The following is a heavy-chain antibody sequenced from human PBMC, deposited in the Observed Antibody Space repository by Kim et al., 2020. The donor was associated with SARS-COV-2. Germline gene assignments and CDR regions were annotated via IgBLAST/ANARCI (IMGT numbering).Heavy chain of an antibody. J-gene: IGHJ2*01. Sequence: SETLSLTCTVSGYSISSGYHWGWIRQPPGKGLEWIGSIYHSGSTYYNPSLKSRVTISVDTSKNQFSLKLSSVTAADTAVYYCARDRITGVAGPGYYDLWGRGTLVTVSS. CDR2: IYHSGST. CDR1: GYSISSGYH. D-gene: IGHD6-19*01. CDR3: ARDRITGVAGPGYYDL. V-gene: IGHV4-38-2*02.